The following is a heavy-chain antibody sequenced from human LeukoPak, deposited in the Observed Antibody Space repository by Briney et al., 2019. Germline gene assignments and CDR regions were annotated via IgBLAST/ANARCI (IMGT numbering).Heavy chain of an antibody. J-gene: IGHJ4*02. D-gene: IGHD2-15*01. CDR2: IYYSGST. CDR3: ARVGGGGPRDY. Sequence: SETLSLTCTVSGGSISSYYWSWIRQPPGKGLEWIGYIYYSGSTNYNPSLKSRVTISVDTSKNQFSLKLSSVTAADTAVYYCARVGGGGPRDYWGQGTLVTVSS. CDR1: GGSISSYY. V-gene: IGHV4-59*12.